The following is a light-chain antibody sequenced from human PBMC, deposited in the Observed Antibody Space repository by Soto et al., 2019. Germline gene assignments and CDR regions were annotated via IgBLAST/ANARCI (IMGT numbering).Light chain of an antibody. CDR1: QSFNGY. V-gene: IGKV3-11*01. CDR3: GQCSDLST. CDR2: DAY. J-gene: IGKJ2*01. Sequence: EIVLTQSPATLSLSPRETATLSCRASQSFNGYLAWHQQKPGQAPRLLIYDAYNRATGIPARFSGSGPGTHFCHTSSSLEPEDFAVYYCGQCSDLSTLGQGTKLEIK.